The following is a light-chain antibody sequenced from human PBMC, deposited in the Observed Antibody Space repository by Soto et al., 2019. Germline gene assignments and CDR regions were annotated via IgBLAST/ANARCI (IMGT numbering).Light chain of an antibody. CDR1: QRVSSTY. CDR3: QQYGSSIT. J-gene: IGKJ5*01. V-gene: IGKV3-20*01. CDR2: GAS. Sequence: EFVLTQSPGTLSLSPGERATLSCRASQRVSSTYLAWYQQKPGQAPRILIYGASTRATGIPDRFSGSGSGTDFTLTISRLEPEDFAVYYCQQYGSSITFGQGTRLEIK.